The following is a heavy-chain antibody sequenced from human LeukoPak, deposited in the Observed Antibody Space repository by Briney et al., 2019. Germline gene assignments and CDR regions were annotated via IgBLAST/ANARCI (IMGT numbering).Heavy chain of an antibody. CDR2: FYHSGST. J-gene: IGHJ2*01. CDR3: ARGFLVGATYWYFDL. CDR1: GGSISSSIW. D-gene: IGHD1-26*01. Sequence: PSETLSLTCAASGGSISSSIWWSWVRQPPGKGLEWIGEFYHSGSTNYNPSLKSRVTISVDKSKNQFSLKLSSVTAADTAVYYCARGFLVGATYWYFDLWGRGTLVTVSS. V-gene: IGHV4-4*02.